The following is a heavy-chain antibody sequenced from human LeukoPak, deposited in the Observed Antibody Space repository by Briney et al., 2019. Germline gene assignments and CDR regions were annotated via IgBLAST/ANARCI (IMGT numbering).Heavy chain of an antibody. V-gene: IGHV3-74*01. CDR3: VRSFSGPADY. D-gene: IGHD3-10*01. CDR1: GFTFTTHW. Sequence: GGSLRLSCAASGFTFTTHWFHWVRQAPGKGLVWVSRINTGGTTTNYADSVKGRFTISRDSTKSTLYLQMNSLRAEDTAVYYCVRSFSGPADYWGQGTQVTVSS. CDR2: INTGGTTT. J-gene: IGHJ4*02.